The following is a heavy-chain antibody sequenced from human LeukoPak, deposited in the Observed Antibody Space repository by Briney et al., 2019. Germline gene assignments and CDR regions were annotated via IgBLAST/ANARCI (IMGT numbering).Heavy chain of an antibody. J-gene: IGHJ4*02. D-gene: IGHD4-17*01. CDR2: ISDSGGRT. CDR1: AFTFNTNP. V-gene: IGHV3-23*01. Sequence: PGGSLRLSCAASAFTFNTNPMAWVRQAPGKGLEWASLISDSGGRTYYADSVKGRFTISRDNSKNTLYLQMTSLRVEDTAIYYCAKERQTTTAFDSWGQGTLVTVSS. CDR3: AKERQTTTAFDS.